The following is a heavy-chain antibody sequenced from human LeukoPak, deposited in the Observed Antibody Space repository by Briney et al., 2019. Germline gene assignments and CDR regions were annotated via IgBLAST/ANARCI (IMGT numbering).Heavy chain of an antibody. D-gene: IGHD3-16*01. CDR2: ISGSGGST. V-gene: IGHV3-23*01. CDR3: AKVYYDYFDY. J-gene: IGHJ4*02. Sequence: PGRSLRLSCAASGFAFRSYAMSWVRQAPGKGLQWVSAISGSGGSTYYADSVKGRFTISRDNSKNTVYLQMNSLRAEDTAMYYCAKVYYDYFDYWGQGTLVTVST. CDR1: GFAFRSYA.